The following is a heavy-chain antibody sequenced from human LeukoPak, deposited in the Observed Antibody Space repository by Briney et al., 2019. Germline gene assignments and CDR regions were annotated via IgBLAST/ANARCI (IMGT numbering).Heavy chain of an antibody. Sequence: VASVKVSCKASGYTFTSYGISWVRQAPGQGLEWMGWISAYNGNTNYAQKLQGRVTMTTDTSTSTAYMELRSLRSDDTAVYYCARDGLCSSTSCYRTIFDYWGQGTLVTVSS. J-gene: IGHJ4*02. CDR2: ISAYNGNT. CDR1: GYTFTSYG. V-gene: IGHV1-18*01. CDR3: ARDGLCSSTSCYRTIFDY. D-gene: IGHD2-2*01.